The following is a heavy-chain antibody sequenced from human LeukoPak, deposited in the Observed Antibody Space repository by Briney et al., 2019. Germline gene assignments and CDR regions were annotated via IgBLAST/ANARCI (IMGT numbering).Heavy chain of an antibody. J-gene: IGHJ4*02. CDR3: AREPPSCGGDCYDY. CDR1: VFTLSSYE. Sequence: GGSLRLSCVASVFTLSSYEMNWVRQAPGKGLEWVSYISDSGNAIYYADSVKGRFTISRDNAKNSLYLQMNSLRAEDTAVYYCAREPPSCGGDCYDYWGQGTLVTVSS. D-gene: IGHD2-21*01. V-gene: IGHV3-48*03. CDR2: ISDSGNAI.